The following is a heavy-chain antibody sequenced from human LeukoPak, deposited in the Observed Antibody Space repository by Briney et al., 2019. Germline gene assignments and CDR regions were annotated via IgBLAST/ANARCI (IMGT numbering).Heavy chain of an antibody. D-gene: IGHD3-22*01. CDR1: GGSFSGYY. V-gene: IGHV4-34*01. CDR3: ARDRALYDSRRGYYYTEDDY. J-gene: IGHJ4*02. Sequence: PSETLSLTCAVYGGSFSGYYWSWIRQPPGKGLEWIGEISHSGSTNYNPSLKSRVTISVDTSKNQFSLKLSSVTAADTAVYYCARDRALYDSRRGYYYTEDDYWGQGTLVTVSS. CDR2: ISHSGST.